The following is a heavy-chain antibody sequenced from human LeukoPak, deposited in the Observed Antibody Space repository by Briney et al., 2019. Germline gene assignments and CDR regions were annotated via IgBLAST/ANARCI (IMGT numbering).Heavy chain of an antibody. V-gene: IGHV5-51*01. CDR3: ARRGAGHEWFDP. D-gene: IGHD1-26*01. J-gene: IGHJ5*02. Sequence: LGESLKISCEGSGYSFTTYWIGWVRQMPGKGLEWMGIIYPGDSDTRYNPSFQGQVTISADKSISTAYLQWGSLKASDTAMYYCARRGAGHEWFDPWGQGTLVTVSS. CDR2: IYPGDSDT. CDR1: GYSFTTYW.